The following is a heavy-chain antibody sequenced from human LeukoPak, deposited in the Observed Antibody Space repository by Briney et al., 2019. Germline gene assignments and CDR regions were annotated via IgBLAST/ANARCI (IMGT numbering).Heavy chain of an antibody. J-gene: IGHJ5*02. CDR2: FHTRGST. D-gene: IGHD2-15*01. CDR3: ARVDGSCSGGSCPSGNWFDP. Sequence: SETLSFTCTVSRGSISSGNYYWSWIRQPAGKGLEWIGRFHTRGSTNYNPSLKSRVIISVDTSKNQFSLKLNSVTAADTAVYYCARVDGSCSGGSCPSGNWFDPWGQGTLVTVSS. V-gene: IGHV4-61*02. CDR1: RGSISSGNYY.